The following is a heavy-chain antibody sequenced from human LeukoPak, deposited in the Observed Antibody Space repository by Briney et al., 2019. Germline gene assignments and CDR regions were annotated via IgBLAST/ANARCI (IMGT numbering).Heavy chain of an antibody. CDR3: ASQVYYDSSKRIDY. CDR2: IIPIFGTA. CDR1: GGTFSSYA. Sequence: SVKVSCKASGGTFSSYAIRWVRQAPGQGLEWMGRIIPIFGTANYAQKFQGRVTITTDESTSTAYMELSSLRSEDTAVYYCASQVYYDSSKRIDYWGQGTLVTVSS. V-gene: IGHV1-69*05. D-gene: IGHD3-22*01. J-gene: IGHJ4*02.